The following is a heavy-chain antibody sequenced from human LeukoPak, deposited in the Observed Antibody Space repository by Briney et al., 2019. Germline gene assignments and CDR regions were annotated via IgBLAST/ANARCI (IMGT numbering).Heavy chain of an antibody. CDR2: IYHSGST. D-gene: IGHD6-13*01. J-gene: IGHJ6*03. V-gene: IGHV4-38-2*01. CDR3: AGPGAAAGRQRGYYYYYYMDV. CDR1: GYSISSGYY. Sequence: PSEILSLTCAVSGYSISSGYYWGWIRQPPGKGLEWIGSIYHSGSTYYNPSLKSRVTISVDTSKNQFSLKLSSVTAADTAVYYCAGPGAAAGRQRGYYYYYYMDVWGKGTTVTVSS.